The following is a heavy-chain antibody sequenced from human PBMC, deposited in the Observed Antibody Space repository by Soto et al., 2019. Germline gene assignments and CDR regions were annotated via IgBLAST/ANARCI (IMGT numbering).Heavy chain of an antibody. Sequence: GGSLRLSCAASGFTFSSYAMHWVRQAPGKGLEWVAVISYDGSNKYYADSVKGRFTISRDNSKNTLYLQMNSLRSEDTAVYYCARGGSLDYGDNDAFDIWGQGTMVTVS. V-gene: IGHV3-30-3*01. J-gene: IGHJ3*02. CDR2: ISYDGSNK. D-gene: IGHD4-17*01. CDR1: GFTFSSYA. CDR3: ARGGSLDYGDNDAFDI.